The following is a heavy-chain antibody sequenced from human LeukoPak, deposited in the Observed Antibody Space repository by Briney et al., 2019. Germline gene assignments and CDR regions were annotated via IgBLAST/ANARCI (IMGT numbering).Heavy chain of an antibody. Sequence: GASVKVSCKASGYTFTGYYMHWVRQAPGQGLEWMGRINPNSGGTNYAQKFQGRVTMTRDTSISTAYMELSRLRSEDTAVYYCAIIAVAGSLDYWGQGTLVTVSS. V-gene: IGHV1-2*06. CDR2: INPNSGGT. J-gene: IGHJ4*02. CDR3: AIIAVAGSLDY. CDR1: GYTFTGYY. D-gene: IGHD6-19*01.